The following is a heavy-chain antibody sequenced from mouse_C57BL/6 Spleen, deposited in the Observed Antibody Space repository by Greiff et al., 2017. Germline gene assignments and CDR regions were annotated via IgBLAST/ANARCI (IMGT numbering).Heavy chain of an antibody. J-gene: IGHJ3*01. Sequence: QVQLKESGPGILQPSQTLSLTCSFSGFSLSTFGMGVGWIRQPSGKGLEWLAHIWWDDDKYYNPALKSRLTISKDTSKNQVFLKIANVDTADTATYYCARGVSYSNYVRFAYWGQGTLVTVSA. CDR2: IWWDDDK. V-gene: IGHV8-8*01. D-gene: IGHD2-5*01. CDR3: ARGVSYSNYVRFAY. CDR1: GFSLSTFGMG.